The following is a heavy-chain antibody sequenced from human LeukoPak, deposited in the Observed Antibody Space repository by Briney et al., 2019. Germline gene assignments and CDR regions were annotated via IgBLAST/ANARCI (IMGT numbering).Heavy chain of an antibody. CDR3: VKSGTLLREGFNY. CDR2: IYYSGSS. CDR1: GGSISSSSSY. J-gene: IGHJ4*02. D-gene: IGHD1-1*01. V-gene: IGHV4-39*01. Sequence: SETLSLTCSVSGGSISSSSSYWGWIRQPPGKGLEWIGSIYYSGSSFDNPALKSRVTISVDTPRNQFSLNLHSMTAADTAVYYCVKSGTLLREGFNYWGQGTLVTVSS.